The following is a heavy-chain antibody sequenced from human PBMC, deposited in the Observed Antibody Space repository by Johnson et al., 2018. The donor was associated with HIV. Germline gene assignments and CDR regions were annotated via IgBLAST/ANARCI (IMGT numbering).Heavy chain of an antibody. CDR3: ASDSGLAAPGPFDI. D-gene: IGHD1-26*01. J-gene: IGHJ3*02. Sequence: VQLVESGGGLVQPGGSQRLSCAASGFTLSSYDMHWVRQGTGKGLEWVSAIGTAGDTYYPGSVKGRFTISRENANNSLYLQMNSLRAGDTAVYYCASDSGLAAPGPFDIWGQGTMVIVSS. CDR2: IGTAGDT. CDR1: GFTLSSYD. V-gene: IGHV3-13*01.